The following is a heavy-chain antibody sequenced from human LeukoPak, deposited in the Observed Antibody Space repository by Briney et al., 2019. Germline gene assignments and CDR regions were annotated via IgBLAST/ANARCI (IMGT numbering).Heavy chain of an antibody. CDR2: IYYSGST. J-gene: IGHJ5*02. CDR3: ARGYSYGHKAGYNWFDP. V-gene: IGHV4-59*01. Sequence: SETLSLTCTVSGGSINSYYWSWIRQPPGKGLEWIGYIYYSGSTNYNPSLKSRVTISVDTSKNQFSLKLSSVTAADTAVYYCARGYSYGHKAGYNWFDPWGQGTLVTVSS. D-gene: IGHD5-18*01. CDR1: GGSINSYY.